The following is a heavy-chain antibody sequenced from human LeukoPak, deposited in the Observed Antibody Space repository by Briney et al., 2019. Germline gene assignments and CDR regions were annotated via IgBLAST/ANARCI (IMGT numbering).Heavy chain of an antibody. D-gene: IGHD3-10*01. CDR2: ILPSFGAT. J-gene: IGHJ6*02. CDR1: GGTFGSYA. V-gene: IGHV1-69*13. CDR3: ARPLNTMVRGITTATDFFSYAMDV. Sequence: ASVKVSCKASGGTFGSYAISWVRQAPGQGLEWMGGILPSFGATKYSQKFQDRVTITADVSTTTVYMDLTSLSSEDTALYYCARPLNTMVRGITTATDFFSYAMDVWGRGTAVTVSS.